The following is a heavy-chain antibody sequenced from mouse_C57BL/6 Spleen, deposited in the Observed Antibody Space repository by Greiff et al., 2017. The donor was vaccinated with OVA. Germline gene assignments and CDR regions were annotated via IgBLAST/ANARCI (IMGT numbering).Heavy chain of an antibody. J-gene: IGHJ3*01. V-gene: IGHV14-2*01. CDR3: ARRDYGSSYEAWFAY. CDR2: IDPEDGET. CDR1: GFNIKDYY. Sequence: EVQRVESGAELVKPGASVKLSCTASGFNIKDYYMHWVKQRTEQGLEWIGRIDPEDGETKYAPKFQGKAPITADTSSNTAYLQLSSLTSEDTAVYYCARRDYGSSYEAWFAYWGQGTLVTVSA. D-gene: IGHD1-1*01.